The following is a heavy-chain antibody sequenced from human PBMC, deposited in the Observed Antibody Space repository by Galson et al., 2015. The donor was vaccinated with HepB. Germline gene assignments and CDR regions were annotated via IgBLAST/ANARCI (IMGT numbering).Heavy chain of an antibody. J-gene: IGHJ4*02. D-gene: IGHD4-17*01. CDR2: ISSSSTTI. CDR3: ARGDYVFDY. CDR1: GFTFSSYS. V-gene: IGHV3-48*02. Sequence: SLRLSYAASGFTFSSYSMNWVRQAPGKGLEWVSSISSSSTTIYYADSVKGRFTISRDNAKNSLYLQMNCLRDEDTAVYYCARGDYVFDYWGQGTLVTVSS.